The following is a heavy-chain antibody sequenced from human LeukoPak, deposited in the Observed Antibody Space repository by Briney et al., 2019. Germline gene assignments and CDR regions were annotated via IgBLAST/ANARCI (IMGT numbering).Heavy chain of an antibody. J-gene: IGHJ4*02. CDR2: IYHSGST. CDR3: ARMGYYDILTGSYYFDY. D-gene: IGHD3-9*01. V-gene: IGHV4-38-2*02. CDR1: GYSISSGYY. Sequence: KSSETLSLTCTVSGYSISSGYYWGWIRQPPGKGLEWIGSIYHSGSTYYNPSLKSRVTISVDTSKNQLSLKLSSVTAADTAVYYCARMGYYDILTGSYYFDYWGQGTLVTVSS.